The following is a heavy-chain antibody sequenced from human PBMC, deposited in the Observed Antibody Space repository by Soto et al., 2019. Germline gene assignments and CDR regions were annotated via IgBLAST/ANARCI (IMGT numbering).Heavy chain of an antibody. V-gene: IGHV3-11*01. CDR1: GINFSDHF. D-gene: IGHD1-26*01. CDR2: ISGSGTTI. CDR3: ARDGRYKTPYDGFDT. Sequence: PRGSLRLSCATSGINFSDHFMAWIRLSPGKGLEWIAYISGSGTTIYYADSVRGRFTISRDNANDSLYLQMNSLRAEDTAVYYCARDGRYKTPYDGFDTWGQGTMVTVSS. J-gene: IGHJ3*02.